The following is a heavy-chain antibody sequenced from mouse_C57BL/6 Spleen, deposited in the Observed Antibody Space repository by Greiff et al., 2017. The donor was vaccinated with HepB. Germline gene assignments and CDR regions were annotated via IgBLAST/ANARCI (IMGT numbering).Heavy chain of an antibody. D-gene: IGHD2-3*01. Sequence: EVMLVESGGGLVKPGGSLKLSCAASGFTFSDYGMHWVRQAPEKGLEWVAYISSGSSTIYYADTVKGRFTISRDNAKNTLFLQMTSLRSEDTAMYYCARPDGYGGAMDYWGQGTSVTVSS. V-gene: IGHV5-17*01. CDR1: GFTFSDYG. CDR2: ISSGSSTI. J-gene: IGHJ4*01. CDR3: ARPDGYGGAMDY.